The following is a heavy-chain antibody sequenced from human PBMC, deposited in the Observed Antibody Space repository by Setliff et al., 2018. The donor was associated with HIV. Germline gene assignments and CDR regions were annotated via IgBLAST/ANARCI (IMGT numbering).Heavy chain of an antibody. V-gene: IGHV4-38-2*01. CDR3: ASRWGSYYDTNGHPFDY. Sequence: SETLSLTCSVSGHSIKSGYYWGWIRQPPGKGLEWIGTMYHSGSTYYNPSLQGRVTMFFDTSEDHFSLRLSSVTAADTAVYYCASRWGSYYDTNGHPFDYWGQGTLVTVSS. D-gene: IGHD3-22*01. J-gene: IGHJ4*02. CDR2: MYHSGST. CDR1: GHSIKSGYY.